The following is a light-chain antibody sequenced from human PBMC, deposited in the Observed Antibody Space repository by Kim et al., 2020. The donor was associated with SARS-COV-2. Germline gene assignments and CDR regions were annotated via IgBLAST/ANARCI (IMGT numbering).Light chain of an antibody. V-gene: IGKV3-11*01. CDR1: QSIRTY. Sequence: SLSPGDRATLSCRASQSIRTYLAWYQQRPGQAPRLLIHDASDRATGIPARFSGSGSGTDFTLTISSLDPEDFAVYYCQQRRTWPLTFGGGTKLEI. J-gene: IGKJ4*01. CDR3: QQRRTWPLT. CDR2: DAS.